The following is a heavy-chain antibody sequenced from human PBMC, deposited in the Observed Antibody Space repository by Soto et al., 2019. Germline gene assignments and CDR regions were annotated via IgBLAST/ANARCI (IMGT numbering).Heavy chain of an antibody. V-gene: IGHV1-69*06. Sequence: QVQLVQSGAEVKKPGSSVKVSCKASGGTFSSYAISWVRQAPGQGLEWLGGIIPIFGTANYAQKFQGRVTITADKSTSTAYMELSSLRSEDTAVYYCERDRGDGYNSPRILDYWGQGTLVTVSS. CDR1: GGTFSSYA. J-gene: IGHJ4*02. CDR3: ERDRGDGYNSPRILDY. CDR2: IIPIFGTA. D-gene: IGHD5-12*01.